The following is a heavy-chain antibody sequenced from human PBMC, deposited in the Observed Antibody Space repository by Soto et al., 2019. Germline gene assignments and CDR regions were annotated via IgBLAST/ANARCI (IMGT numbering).Heavy chain of an antibody. CDR3: ARASTYYYDSSGSLLGY. D-gene: IGHD3-22*01. V-gene: IGHV1-69*13. J-gene: IGHJ4*02. CDR2: IIPIFGTA. Sequence: SVKVSCKASGGTFSSYAISWVRQAPGQGLEWMGGIIPIFGTANYAQKFQGRVTITADESTSTAYMELSSLRSEDTAVYYCARASTYYYDSSGSLLGYWGQGTLVTVSS. CDR1: GGTFSSYA.